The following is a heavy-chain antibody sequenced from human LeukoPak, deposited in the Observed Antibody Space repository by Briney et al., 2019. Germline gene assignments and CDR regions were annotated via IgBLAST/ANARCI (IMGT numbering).Heavy chain of an antibody. CDR1: GFTVSSNY. V-gene: IGHV3-66*01. D-gene: IGHD3-16*01. CDR3: ARDAGGGQIGISLDY. Sequence: GESLRLSCAASGFTVSSNYMSWVRQAPGKGLEWVSVIYNDGRTYYADSVKGRFTISRDNSKSTLYLEMNSLRVEDTAMYYCARDAGGGQIGISLDYWGQGTLVTVSS. CDR2: IYNDGRT. J-gene: IGHJ4*02.